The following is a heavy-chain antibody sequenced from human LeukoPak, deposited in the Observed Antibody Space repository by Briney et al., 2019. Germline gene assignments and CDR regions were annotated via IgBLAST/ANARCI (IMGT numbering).Heavy chain of an antibody. CDR2: ISSSSSTI. J-gene: IGHJ4*02. Sequence: PGGSLRLSCAASGFTFSSYSMNWVRQAPGKGLEWVSYISSSSSTIYYADSVKGRFTISRDNSKNTLYLQMNSLRAEDTAVYYCAKDLDPYLRYQLLPPGFDYWGQGTLVTVSS. CDR1: GFTFSSYS. V-gene: IGHV3-48*01. D-gene: IGHD2-2*01. CDR3: AKDLDPYLRYQLLPPGFDY.